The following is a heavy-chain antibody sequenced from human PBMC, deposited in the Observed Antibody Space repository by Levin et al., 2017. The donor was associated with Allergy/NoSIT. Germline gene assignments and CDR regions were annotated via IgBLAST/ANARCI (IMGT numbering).Heavy chain of an antibody. Sequence: GGSLRLSCAASGFTFSSYWMSWVRQAPGKGLEWVANIKQDGSEKYYVDSVKGRFTISRDNAKNSLYLQMNSLRAEDTAVYYCASETMANAFDIWGQGTMVTVSS. CDR2: IKQDGSEK. CDR1: GFTFSSYW. CDR3: ASETMANAFDI. D-gene: IGHD5-24*01. J-gene: IGHJ3*02. V-gene: IGHV3-7*01.